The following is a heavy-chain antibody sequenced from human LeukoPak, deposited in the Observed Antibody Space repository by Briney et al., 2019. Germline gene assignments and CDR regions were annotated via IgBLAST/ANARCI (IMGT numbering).Heavy chain of an antibody. V-gene: IGHV1-69*04. CDR1: GGTFSSYA. CDR2: IIPILGIA. CDR3: ARAPRTSQRPPGN. Sequence: SVKVSCKASGGTFSSYAISWVRQAPGQGLEWMGRIIPILGIANYAQKFQGRVTITADKSTSTAYMELSSLRSEDTAVYYRARAPRTSQRPPGNWGQGTLVTVSS. J-gene: IGHJ4*02. D-gene: IGHD3-10*01.